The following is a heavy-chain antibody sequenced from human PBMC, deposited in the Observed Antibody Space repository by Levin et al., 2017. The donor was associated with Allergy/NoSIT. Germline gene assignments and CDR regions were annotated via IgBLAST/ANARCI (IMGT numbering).Heavy chain of an antibody. D-gene: IGHD2-2*01. CDR2: IIPTLETA. Sequence: SVKVSCKTSGGTLNTFGLSWVRQAPGQGLEWMGGIIPTLETANYAQKFQGRVTITADKSTNTGYMELSNLRSEDTAVYYCARGFCSSTTCSPHDVYDDMDVWGTGTMVTVSS. J-gene: IGHJ6*03. CDR1: GGTLNTFG. CDR3: ARGFCSSTTCSPHDVYDDMDV. V-gene: IGHV1-69*10.